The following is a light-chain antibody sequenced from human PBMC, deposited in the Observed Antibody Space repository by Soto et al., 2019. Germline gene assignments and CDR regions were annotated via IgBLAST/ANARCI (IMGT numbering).Light chain of an antibody. V-gene: IGKV3-15*01. CDR2: GAS. Sequence: EIVMTQSPATLSVSPGERATLSCGASQSFSTYLAWYQQKPGQAPRLLIYGASTRATGIPARFSGSGSGTEFILTISSLQSEDFAVYYCQQYNNWPWPYGQGTKVEIK. J-gene: IGKJ1*01. CDR3: QQYNNWPWP. CDR1: QSFSTY.